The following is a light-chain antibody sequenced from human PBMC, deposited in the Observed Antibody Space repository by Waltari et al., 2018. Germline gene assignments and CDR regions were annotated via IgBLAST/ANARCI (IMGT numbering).Light chain of an antibody. CDR1: INDVGVEDY. Sequence: QSALTQPHPVSASPGPPVTIPCSGSINDVGVEDYVSWYQQLPGQAPKLILYDFVKRPSGVPSRFSCSKYGTTASLTISGLQTDDEATYYCCSYAGAYTFVFGGGTKLTVL. CDR3: CSYAGAYTFV. V-gene: IGLV2-11*01. CDR2: DFV. J-gene: IGLJ3*02.